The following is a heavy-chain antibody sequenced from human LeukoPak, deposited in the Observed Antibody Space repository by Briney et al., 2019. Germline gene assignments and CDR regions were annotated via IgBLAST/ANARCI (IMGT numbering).Heavy chain of an antibody. Sequence: PSETLSLSCAVYGGSFSDYYWSWIRQPPGKGLEWIGEINHSGDTNYSPSLKSRVTTSVDTSKSQFPLKLTSVTAADTAVYYCARGGLRFLEQTTHGLDIWGQGTRDTVSS. CDR3: ARGGLRFLEQTTHGLDI. CDR2: INHSGDT. D-gene: IGHD3-3*01. CDR1: GGSFSDYY. V-gene: IGHV4-34*01. J-gene: IGHJ3*02.